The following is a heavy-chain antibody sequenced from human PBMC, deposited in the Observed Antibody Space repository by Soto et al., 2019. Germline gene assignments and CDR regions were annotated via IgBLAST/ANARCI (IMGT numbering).Heavy chain of an antibody. CDR3: AHKAPGGLLRGAYSYYYGMDV. CDR2: IYWNDDK. CDR1: GFSLSTSGVG. D-gene: IGHD3-3*01. J-gene: IGHJ6*02. Sequence: QITLKESGPTLVKPTQTITLTCTFSGFSLSTSGVGVGWIRQPPGKPLEWLALIYWNDDKRYTPSLKCRLTITQDTYKNQVVLTMTNSDPVDTATYYCAHKAPGGLLRGAYSYYYGMDVWGQGTTVTVSS. V-gene: IGHV2-5*01.